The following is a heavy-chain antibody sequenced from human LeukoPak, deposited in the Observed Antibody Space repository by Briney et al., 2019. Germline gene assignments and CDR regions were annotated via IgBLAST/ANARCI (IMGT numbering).Heavy chain of an antibody. Sequence: GASVKVSCKASGYTFTRYYIHWVRQAPGQGLEWMGMINPSGGDTNYAQKFQGRVTITADESTSTAYMELSSLRSEDTAVYYCARVIAVAGKANYYYGMDVWGQGTTVTVSS. CDR2: INPSGGDT. D-gene: IGHD6-19*01. V-gene: IGHV1-46*01. J-gene: IGHJ6*02. CDR1: GYTFTRYY. CDR3: ARVIAVAGKANYYYGMDV.